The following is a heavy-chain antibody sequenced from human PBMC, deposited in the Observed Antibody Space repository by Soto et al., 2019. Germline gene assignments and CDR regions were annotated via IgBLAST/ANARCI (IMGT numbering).Heavy chain of an antibody. CDR2: ISYDGSNK. CDR3: AKETVGYSNYLDY. D-gene: IGHD4-4*01. J-gene: IGHJ4*02. CDR1: GFTFSSYG. Sequence: QVQLVESGGGVVQPGRSLRLSCAASGFTFSSYGMHWVRQAPGKGLEWVAVISYDGSNKYYADSVKGRFTISRDNSKNTLYLQMNSLRAEDTAVYYCAKETVGYSNYLDYWGQGPLVTVSS. V-gene: IGHV3-30*18.